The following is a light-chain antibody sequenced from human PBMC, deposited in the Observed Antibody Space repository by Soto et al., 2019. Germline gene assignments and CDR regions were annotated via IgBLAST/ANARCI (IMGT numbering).Light chain of an antibody. J-gene: IGLJ3*02. Sequence: QSALTQPRSVSGSPGQSVSISCTGTSSDVGGYNFVSWYQHHPGKAPQFIIYDVTKRPSGVPDRFSGSKSGNTASLTISGLQAEDEADYYCLSYAGSSTCVFGGGTKLTVL. CDR2: DVT. V-gene: IGLV2-11*01. CDR1: SSDVGGYNF. CDR3: LSYAGSSTCV.